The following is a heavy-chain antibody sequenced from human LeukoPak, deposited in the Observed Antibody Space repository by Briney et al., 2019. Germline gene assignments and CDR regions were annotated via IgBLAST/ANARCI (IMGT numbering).Heavy chain of an antibody. CDR1: GGSISSYY. D-gene: IGHD4-23*01. V-gene: IGHV4-59*01. CDR3: ARGPDDYGGNSSGDAFDI. CDR2: IYYSGST. J-gene: IGHJ3*02. Sequence: PSETLSLTCTVSGGSISSYYWSWIRQPPGKGLEWIGYIYYSGSTNYNPSLKSRVTISVDTSKNQFSLKLSSVTAADTAVYYCARGPDDYGGNSSGDAFDIWGQGTMVTVSS.